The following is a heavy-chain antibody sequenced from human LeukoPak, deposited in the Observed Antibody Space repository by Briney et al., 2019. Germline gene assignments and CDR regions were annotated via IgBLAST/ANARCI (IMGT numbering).Heavy chain of an antibody. D-gene: IGHD3-10*01. V-gene: IGHV3-23*01. Sequence: GGSLRLSCAASGFTFSTYAMNWVRQAPGKGLEWVSGISGSSASTCYADSVKGRFTISRDNSKNTLYVQMNSLRAEDTAVYYCAVGSYYFDYWGQGTLVTVSS. CDR3: AVGSYYFDY. CDR1: GFTFSTYA. J-gene: IGHJ4*02. CDR2: ISGSSAST.